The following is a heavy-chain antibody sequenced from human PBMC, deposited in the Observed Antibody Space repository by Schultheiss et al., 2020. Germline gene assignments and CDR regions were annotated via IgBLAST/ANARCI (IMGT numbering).Heavy chain of an antibody. D-gene: IGHD2-2*01. CDR3: ARRCTSCYRNYYYGMDV. V-gene: IGHV4-31*03. Sequence: TLSLTCTVSGGSISSGDYYWSWIRQHPGKGLEWIGYIYYSGSTYYNPSLKSRVTISVDTSKNQFSLKLSSVTAADTAVYYCARRCTSCYRNYYYGMDVWGKGTTVTVSS. J-gene: IGHJ6*04. CDR2: IYYSGST. CDR1: GGSISSGDYY.